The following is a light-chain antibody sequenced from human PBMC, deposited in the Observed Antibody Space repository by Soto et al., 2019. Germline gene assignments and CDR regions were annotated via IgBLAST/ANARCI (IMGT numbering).Light chain of an antibody. J-gene: IGKJ4*01. V-gene: IGKV1-9*01. CDR3: QQVNVYPST. Sequence: IQLTHSPSSLSASVGYRFTITFLASQGISSYLGWYQQKPGKAPNLLIYDASTLHSGVPSRFSGGGSGTDFTLTISSLQPEDFATYYCQQVNVYPSTFGGGTKVDTK. CDR2: DAS. CDR1: QGISSY.